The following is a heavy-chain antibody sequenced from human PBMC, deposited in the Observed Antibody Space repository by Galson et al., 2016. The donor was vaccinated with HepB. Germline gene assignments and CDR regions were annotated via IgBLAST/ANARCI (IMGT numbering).Heavy chain of an antibody. CDR3: ARQDRAGLVNV. D-gene: IGHD6-19*01. CDR1: GGSISSSSYF. V-gene: IGHV4-39*01. CDR2: IYYSGTT. Sequence: SETLSLTCTVSGGSISSSSYFWAWIRQPPGKGLEWIGSIYYSGTTHYNPSLQSRVSISVDTSKNQFSLRLTSVSAAETAMYSCARQDRAGLVNVWGQGTMVTVSS. J-gene: IGHJ3*01.